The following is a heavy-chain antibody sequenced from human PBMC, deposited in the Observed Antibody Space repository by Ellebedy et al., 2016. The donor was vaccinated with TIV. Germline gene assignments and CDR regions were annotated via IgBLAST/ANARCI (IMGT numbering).Heavy chain of an antibody. CDR3: ARGPIAAAGTKAGFDP. Sequence: SETLSLXXTVSGGSISSYYWSWIRQPAGKGLEWIGRIYTSGSTSYNPSLKSRVTMSVDTSKNQFSLKPSSVTAADTAVYYCARGPIAAAGTKAGFDPWGQGTLVTVSS. D-gene: IGHD6-13*01. V-gene: IGHV4-4*07. J-gene: IGHJ5*02. CDR2: IYTSGST. CDR1: GGSISSYY.